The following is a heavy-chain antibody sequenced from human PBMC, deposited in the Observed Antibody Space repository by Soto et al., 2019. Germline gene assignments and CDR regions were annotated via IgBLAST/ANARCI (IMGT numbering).Heavy chain of an antibody. CDR2: IYYSGST. V-gene: IGHV4-30-4*01. CDR1: GVSISSGDYY. D-gene: IGHD1-26*01. CDR3: ARAGWELLNYYYYGMDV. Sequence: SETLSLTCTVSGVSISSGDYYWSWIRQPPGKGLEWIGYIYYSGSTYYNPSLKSRVTISVDTSKNQFSLKLSSVTAADTAVYYCARAGWELLNYYYYGMDVWGQGTTVTVSS. J-gene: IGHJ6*02.